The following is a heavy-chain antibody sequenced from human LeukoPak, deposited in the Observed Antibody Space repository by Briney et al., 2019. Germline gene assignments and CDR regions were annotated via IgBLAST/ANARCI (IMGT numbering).Heavy chain of an antibody. CDR3: ARSPPSVSGTNYYGMDV. V-gene: IGHV7-4-1*02. D-gene: IGHD6-19*01. Sequence: ASVKVSCKASGYTFSTYPINWVRQAPGQGLEWMGWVNTNTGNPTYAQGFTGRFVFSLDTSVSTAYLQISSLKAEDTVVYYCARSPPSVSGTNYYGMDVWGQGTTVTVSS. CDR2: VNTNTGNP. CDR1: GYTFSTYP. J-gene: IGHJ6*02.